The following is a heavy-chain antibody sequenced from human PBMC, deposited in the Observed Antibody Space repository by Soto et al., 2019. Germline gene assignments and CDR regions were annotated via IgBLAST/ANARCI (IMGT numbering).Heavy chain of an antibody. CDR2: ISGSGGST. Sequence: EVQLLESGGGLVQPGGSLRLSCAASGFTFSTYPMSWDRQAPGKGLEWVSDISGSGGSTYYADSVKGRFTISRDNSKNTVYLQMNSLRAEDTAVYYCAKRPLKFSGSYFDYWGQGALVTVSS. CDR3: AKRPLKFSGSYFDY. CDR1: GFTFSTYP. D-gene: IGHD1-26*01. J-gene: IGHJ4*02. V-gene: IGHV3-23*01.